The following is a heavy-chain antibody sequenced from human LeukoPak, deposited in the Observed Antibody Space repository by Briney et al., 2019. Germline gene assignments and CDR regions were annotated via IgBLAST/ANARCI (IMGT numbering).Heavy chain of an antibody. CDR2: ISSNGSTI. J-gene: IGHJ3*02. V-gene: IGHV3-48*03. CDR1: EFTFSSYE. Sequence: GGSLRLSCAASEFTFSSYEMNWVRQAPGKGLEWVSYISSNGSTIYYADSVEGRFTISRDNAKNSLYLQMNSLRAEDTAVYYCAGPDTTMEHGAFDIWGQGTMVTVSS. CDR3: AGPDTTMEHGAFDI. D-gene: IGHD5-18*01.